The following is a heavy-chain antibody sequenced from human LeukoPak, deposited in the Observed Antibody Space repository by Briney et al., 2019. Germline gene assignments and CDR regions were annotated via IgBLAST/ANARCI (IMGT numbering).Heavy chain of an antibody. CDR3: ARDRVVTNYFYYYYYMDV. Sequence: SETLSLTCTVSGGSISSSSYYWGWIRQPPGKGLEWIGRIYTSGSTNYNPSLKSRVTMSVDTSKNQFSLKLSSVTAADTAVYYCARDRVVTNYFYYYYYMDVWGKGTTVTISS. D-gene: IGHD2-21*02. CDR2: IYTSGST. V-gene: IGHV4-39*07. CDR1: GGSISSSSYY. J-gene: IGHJ6*03.